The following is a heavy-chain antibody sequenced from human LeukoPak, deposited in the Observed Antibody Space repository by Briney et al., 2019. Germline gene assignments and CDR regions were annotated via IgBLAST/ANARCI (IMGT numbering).Heavy chain of an antibody. CDR1: GYTFTNYG. CDR2: ISAYNGNA. V-gene: IGHV1-18*01. J-gene: IGHJ4*02. CDR3: ARTPKRLGELYQPGDS. Sequence: VASVKVSCKASGYTFTNYGITWVRHVPGQGLEWLGWISAYNGNANYAQNLQDRVTLTSDTSTSTAYMGLRSLRSDDTGIYYCARTPKRLGELYQPGDSWGQGTLLTVSS. D-gene: IGHD3-10*01.